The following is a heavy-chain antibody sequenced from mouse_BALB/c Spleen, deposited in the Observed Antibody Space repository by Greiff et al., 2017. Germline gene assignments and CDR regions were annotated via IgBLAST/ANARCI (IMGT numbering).Heavy chain of an antibody. J-gene: IGHJ3*01. CDR1: GYSITSGYY. CDR3: AREGIYDGNGGFAY. D-gene: IGHD2-1*01. Sequence: ESGPGLVKPSQSLSLTCSVTGYSITSGYYWNWIRQFPGNKLEWLGYISYDGSNNYNPSLKNRISITRDTSKNQFFLKLNSVTTEDTATYYGAREGIYDGNGGFAYWGQGTLVTVSA. V-gene: IGHV3-6*02. CDR2: ISYDGSN.